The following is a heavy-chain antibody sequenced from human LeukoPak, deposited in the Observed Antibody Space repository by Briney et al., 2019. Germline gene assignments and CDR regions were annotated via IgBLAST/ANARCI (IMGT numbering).Heavy chain of an antibody. V-gene: IGHV3-48*03. J-gene: IGHJ3*02. CDR2: ISSRGTTI. D-gene: IGHD3-10*01. CDR1: GFTFNSYE. CDR3: ARESDDSGDAFDI. Sequence: SGGSLRLSCAASGFTFNSYEMHWVRQAPGKGLEWVSYISSRGTTIYYADSVKGRFTISRDNAKNSLYLQMNSLRAEDTAIYYCARESDDSGDAFDIWGQGTMVTVSS.